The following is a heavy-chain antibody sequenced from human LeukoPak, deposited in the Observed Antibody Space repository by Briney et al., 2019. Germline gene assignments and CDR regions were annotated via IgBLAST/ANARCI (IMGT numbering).Heavy chain of an antibody. CDR3: ARSSDSSGYFDY. CDR2: ITPFNGNT. Sequence: ASVRVSCKASGYTFTYRFLHWVGQAPGQALEWMGWITPFNGNTNYAHKFQDRVTITRDRSMSTAYMELSSLRSEDPAMYYCARSSDSSGYFDYWGQGTLVTVSS. V-gene: IGHV1-45*02. J-gene: IGHJ4*02. CDR1: GYTFTYRF. D-gene: IGHD3-22*01.